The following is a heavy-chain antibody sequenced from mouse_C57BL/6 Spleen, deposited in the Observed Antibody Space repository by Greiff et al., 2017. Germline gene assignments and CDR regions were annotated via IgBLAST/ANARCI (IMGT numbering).Heavy chain of an antibody. Sequence: EVMLVESGGDLVKPGGSLKLSCAASGFTFSSYGMSWVRQTPDKRLEWVATISSGGSYTYYPYSVNGRFTISSDNAKNTRDLQMSSLKSEDTAIDYCARRGRRDWDFDVWGTGTTVTVSS. CDR2: ISSGGSYT. J-gene: IGHJ1*03. CDR3: ARRGRRDWDFDV. V-gene: IGHV5-6*02. CDR1: GFTFSSYG.